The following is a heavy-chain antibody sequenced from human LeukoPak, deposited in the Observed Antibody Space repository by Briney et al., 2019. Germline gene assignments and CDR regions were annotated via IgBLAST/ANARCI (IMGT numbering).Heavy chain of an antibody. CDR1: GYTFTGYY. D-gene: IGHD2-15*01. CDR3: ARGLVLGYYSGGSCYLY. Sequence: ASVKVSCKASGYTFTGYYMHWVRQAPGQGLEWMGRINPNSGGTNYAQKFQGRVTMTRDTSISTAYMELSRLRSDDTAVYYCARGLVLGYYSGGSCYLYWGQGTLVTVSS. V-gene: IGHV1-2*06. J-gene: IGHJ4*02. CDR2: INPNSGGT.